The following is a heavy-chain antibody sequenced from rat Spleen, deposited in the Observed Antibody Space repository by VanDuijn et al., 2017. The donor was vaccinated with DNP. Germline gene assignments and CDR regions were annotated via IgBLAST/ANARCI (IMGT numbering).Heavy chain of an antibody. J-gene: IGHJ2*01. Sequence: EVQLQESGPGLVKPSQSLSLTCSVSNYSIASSFRWNWIRKFPGNKLEWMGYINSAGSTKYNPSLKSRISITRDTSKNQFFLQVISVTPEDTATYYCARQGYGSYFDYWGQGVMVTVSS. CDR2: INSAGST. D-gene: IGHD1-11*01. CDR3: ARQGYGSYFDY. CDR1: NYSIASSFR. V-gene: IGHV3-3*01.